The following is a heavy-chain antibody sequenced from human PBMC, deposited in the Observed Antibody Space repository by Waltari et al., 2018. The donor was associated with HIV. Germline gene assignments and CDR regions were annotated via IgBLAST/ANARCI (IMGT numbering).Heavy chain of an antibody. CDR3: ARGHSSSWDFDY. Sequence: EVQLVESGGGLVQPGGSLRLSCAASGFTFSSYEMNWVRQAPGKGLEWVSYICSSGSTIYYADSVKGRFTISRDNAKNSLYLQMNSLGAEDTAVYYCARGHSSSWDFDYWGQGTLVTVSS. CDR1: GFTFSSYE. V-gene: IGHV3-48*03. CDR2: ICSSGSTI. D-gene: IGHD6-13*01. J-gene: IGHJ4*02.